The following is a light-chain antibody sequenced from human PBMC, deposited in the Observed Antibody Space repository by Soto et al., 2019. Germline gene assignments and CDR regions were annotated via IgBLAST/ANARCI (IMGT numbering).Light chain of an antibody. V-gene: IGKV3-20*01. CDR1: QSVTNNY. CDR3: QQYGSLWT. J-gene: IGKJ1*01. Sequence: EFVLTQSPGTLSLSPGERATLSCRASQSVTNNYLAWYQQKTGQAPRLLIYGASSRVIGIPDRFSGSGSGTDFTLTISRLEPEDFAMSYCQQYGSLWTFGQGTKVEFK. CDR2: GAS.